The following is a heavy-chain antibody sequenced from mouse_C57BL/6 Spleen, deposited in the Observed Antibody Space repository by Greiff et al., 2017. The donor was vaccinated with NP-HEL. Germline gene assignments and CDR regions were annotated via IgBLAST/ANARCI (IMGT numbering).Heavy chain of an antibody. CDR2: IYPGDGDT. V-gene: IGHV1-80*01. CDR3: ARPGTYAMDY. J-gene: IGHJ4*01. D-gene: IGHD4-1*01. Sequence: VQLQQSGAELVKPGASVKISCKASGYAFSSYWMNWVKQRPGKGLEWIGQIYPGDGDTNYNGKFKGKATLTADKSSSTAYMQLSSLTSDDAAVYFCARPGTYAMDYWGQGTSVTVAS. CDR1: GYAFSSYW.